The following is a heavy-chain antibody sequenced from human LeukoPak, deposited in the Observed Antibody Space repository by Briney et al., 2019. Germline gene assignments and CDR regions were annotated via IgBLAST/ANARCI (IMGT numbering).Heavy chain of an antibody. CDR1: GFIFTNYV. Sequence: GGSLRLSCAASGFIFTNYVMSWVRQAPGKGLEWVSSISAAGGSTYYADSVKGRFTISRDNSKNTLYVQMNSLRADDTARYYCAKTASTVTTAFDDWGQGTLVTVSS. CDR3: AKTASTVTTAFDD. CDR2: ISAAGGST. V-gene: IGHV3-23*01. D-gene: IGHD4-17*01. J-gene: IGHJ4*02.